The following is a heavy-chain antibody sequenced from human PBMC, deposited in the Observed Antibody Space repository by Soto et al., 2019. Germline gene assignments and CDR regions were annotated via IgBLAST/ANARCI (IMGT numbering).Heavy chain of an antibody. Sequence: ASVKVSCKASGYTFTGYYMHWVRQAPGQGLEWMGWINPNSGGTNYAQKFQGWVTMTRDTSISTAYMELSRLRSDDTAVYYCAIDRSLGYCSSTSCYPYFDYWGQGTLVTVSS. D-gene: IGHD2-2*01. CDR1: GYTFTGYY. CDR3: AIDRSLGYCSSTSCYPYFDY. V-gene: IGHV1-2*04. J-gene: IGHJ4*02. CDR2: INPNSGGT.